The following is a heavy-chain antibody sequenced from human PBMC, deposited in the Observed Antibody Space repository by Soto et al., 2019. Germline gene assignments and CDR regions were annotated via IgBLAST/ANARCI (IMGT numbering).Heavy chain of an antibody. CDR3: ARVDNFYASGF. Sequence: QVPLVESGGGVVQPGKSLRLSCGASGFNLSNYGMHWVRQDPGEGLEWVAVIWYDGINKYYADSVRGRFTISRDNSKNTVDLQMNSLRAEDTAVYYCARVDNFYASGFWGQGTLVTVSS. V-gene: IGHV3-33*01. CDR2: IWYDGINK. J-gene: IGHJ4*02. CDR1: GFNLSNYG. D-gene: IGHD3-10*01.